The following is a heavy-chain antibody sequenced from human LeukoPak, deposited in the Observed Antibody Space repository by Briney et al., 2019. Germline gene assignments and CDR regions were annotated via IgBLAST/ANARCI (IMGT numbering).Heavy chain of an antibody. CDR2: ISYDATNE. D-gene: IGHD6-13*01. Sequence: GGSLRLSCAASGFTFSNYGIHWVRQAPGKGLEWVAVISYDATNEYYTDSVKGRFTISRDNSRNTLYLQMNSLRAEDTAIYYCAKDQDVAAAGTWGSIDYWGQGTLVTVSS. CDR3: AKDQDVAAAGTWGSIDY. V-gene: IGHV3-30*18. J-gene: IGHJ4*02. CDR1: GFTFSNYG.